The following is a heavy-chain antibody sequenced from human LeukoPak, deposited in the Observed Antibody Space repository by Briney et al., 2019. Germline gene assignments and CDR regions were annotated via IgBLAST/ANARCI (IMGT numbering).Heavy chain of an antibody. V-gene: IGHV3-30*04. J-gene: IGHJ4*02. D-gene: IGHD1-26*01. CDR1: GFTFRSYA. CDR3: ARVGSYPG. Sequence: GRSLRLSCAASGFTFRSYAMHWVRQAPGKGLEWVAVISYDGSNKYYADSVKGRFTISRDNSKNTLYLQMNSLRAEDTAVYYCARVGSYPGWGQGTLVTVSS. CDR2: ISYDGSNK.